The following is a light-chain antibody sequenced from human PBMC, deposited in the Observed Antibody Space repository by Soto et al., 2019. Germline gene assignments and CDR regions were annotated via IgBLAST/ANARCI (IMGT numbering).Light chain of an antibody. J-gene: IGKJ4*01. V-gene: IGKV3-15*01. CDR3: QQYNKWPPLT. CDR2: GAS. Sequence: EIVMTQSPATLSVSPGERATLSCRASQSVSSNFAWYQQKPGQAPRLLIYGASTRATGIPARFSGSGSETEFTLTISSLQSEDSAVYYCQQYNKWPPLTFGGGTKVEIK. CDR1: QSVSSN.